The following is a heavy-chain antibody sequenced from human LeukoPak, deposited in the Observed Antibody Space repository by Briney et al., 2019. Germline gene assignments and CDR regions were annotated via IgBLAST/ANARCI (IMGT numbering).Heavy chain of an antibody. D-gene: IGHD6-13*01. J-gene: IGHJ4*02. V-gene: IGHV3-23*01. CDR1: GFTFSSYA. Sequence: GGSLRLSCAASGFTFSSYAMSWVRQAPGRGLEWVSGISGSGGSTYNADSVKGRFTISRDNSNNTLYLHVNSPRDEDTAVYYCAKSRYTSSWYDFDYWGQGTLVTVSS. CDR2: ISGSGGST. CDR3: AKSRYTSSWYDFDY.